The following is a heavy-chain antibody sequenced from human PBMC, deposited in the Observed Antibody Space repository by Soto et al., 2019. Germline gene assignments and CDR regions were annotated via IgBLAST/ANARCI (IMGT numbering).Heavy chain of an antibody. V-gene: IGHV1-18*01. CDR2: INTSNDNK. D-gene: IGHD2-15*01. CDR3: ARDPGAASFDF. Sequence: QVHLVQSGAEVKKPGASVKVSCKASGYTFTNYGISWVRQAPGEGLEWVGWINTSNDNKLYAQKLQGRLTLTKDTSTSTGYMDLTTLRSDDSAVYFCARDPGAASFDFWAQGTLVTVSS. J-gene: IGHJ4*02. CDR1: GYTFTNYG.